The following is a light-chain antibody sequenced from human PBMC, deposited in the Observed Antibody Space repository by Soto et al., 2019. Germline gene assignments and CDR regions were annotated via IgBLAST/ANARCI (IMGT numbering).Light chain of an antibody. Sequence: QSVLTQPPSASGSPGQSVTISCTGTSSDVGAYNYVSWYQQHPGKAPKLMIYEVTKRPSGVPDRFSGSKSGNTASLTVSGLQAEDEADYYCSSYASSNNLVFGGGTKLTVL. CDR2: EVT. CDR1: SSDVGAYNY. V-gene: IGLV2-8*01. CDR3: SSYASSNNLV. J-gene: IGLJ2*01.